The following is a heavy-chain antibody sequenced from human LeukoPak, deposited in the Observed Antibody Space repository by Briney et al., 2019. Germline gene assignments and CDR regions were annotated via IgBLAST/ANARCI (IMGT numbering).Heavy chain of an antibody. Sequence: PSETLSLTCAVYGGSFSGYYWSWLRQPPGKGLEWIGEINHSGSTNYNPSLKSRVTISVDTSKNQFSLKLSSVTAADTAVYYCARTYCGGDCYPDYWGQGTLVTVSS. V-gene: IGHV4-34*01. CDR2: INHSGST. CDR1: GGSFSGYY. J-gene: IGHJ4*02. CDR3: ARTYCGGDCYPDY. D-gene: IGHD2-21*02.